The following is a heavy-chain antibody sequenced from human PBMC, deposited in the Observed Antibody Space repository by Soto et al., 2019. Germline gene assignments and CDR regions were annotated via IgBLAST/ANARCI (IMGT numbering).Heavy chain of an antibody. Sequence: PGGSLRLSGAASGFTFSSYSMHWVRQTPGKGLEWVSYISSSSSTIYYADSVKGRFTISRYNAKNSLYLQMNSLRDEDTAVYYCARDGPTDCTNGVCVQNSYHYYYAMDVWGQVTTVTVSS. CDR2: ISSSSSTI. CDR1: GFTFSSYS. D-gene: IGHD2-8*01. CDR3: ARDGPTDCTNGVCVQNSYHYYYAMDV. J-gene: IGHJ6*02. V-gene: IGHV3-48*02.